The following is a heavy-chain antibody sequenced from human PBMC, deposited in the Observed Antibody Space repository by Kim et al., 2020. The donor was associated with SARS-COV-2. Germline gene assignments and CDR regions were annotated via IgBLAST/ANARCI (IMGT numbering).Heavy chain of an antibody. Sequence: GGSLRLSCVASGFTFNTDWMTWVRQAPGKGLEWVASMKSDGSETNYVDSLKGRFIVSRDNGENIVYLQMNSLRAEDTAVYYCGRHSRASTYSSFDYWGQGTLVTVSS. CDR3: GRHSRASTYSSFDY. V-gene: IGHV3-7*01. D-gene: IGHD2-21*01. CDR1: GFTFNTDW. CDR2: MKSDGSET. J-gene: IGHJ4*02.